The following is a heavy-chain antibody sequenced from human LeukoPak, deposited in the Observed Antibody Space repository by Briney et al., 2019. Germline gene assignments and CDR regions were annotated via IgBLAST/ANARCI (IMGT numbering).Heavy chain of an antibody. Sequence: SETLSLTCAVSGASISSSYWWSWVRQAPGKGLEWIGEVYHSGTTTYNPSLKSRVTISVDTSKNQFSLKLSSVTAADTAVYYCARDGGYYFDYWGQGTLVTVSS. CDR2: VYHSGTT. V-gene: IGHV4-4*02. CDR3: ARDGGYYFDY. D-gene: IGHD3-16*01. J-gene: IGHJ4*02. CDR1: GASISSSYW.